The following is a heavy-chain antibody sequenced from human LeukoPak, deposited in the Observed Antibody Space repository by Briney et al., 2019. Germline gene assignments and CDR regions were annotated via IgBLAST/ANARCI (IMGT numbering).Heavy chain of an antibody. CDR1: SGSFCGYY. CDR2: INHSGRT. V-gene: IGHV4-34*01. Sequence: SETLSLTCAVYSGSFCGYYWSWLRQPPGKGLEWIGEINHSGRTNYNPSLKRRVTISVDTSKNQFSLSLNSVTDADTAVDYCARYSSGWYGYWFDPWGQGTTVTVSS. D-gene: IGHD6-19*01. J-gene: IGHJ5*01. CDR3: ARYSSGWYGYWFDP.